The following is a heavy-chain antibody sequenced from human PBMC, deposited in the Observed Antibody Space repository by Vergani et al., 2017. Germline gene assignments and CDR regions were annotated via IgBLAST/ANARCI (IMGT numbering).Heavy chain of an antibody. V-gene: IGHV4-61*02. Sequence: QVQLQESGPGLVKPSQTLSLTCTVSGGSISSGSYYWSWIRQPAGKGLEWIGRIYTSGSTNYNPSLKSRVTISVDTSKNQFSLKLSSVTAADTAVYYCARLERIAAPFDYWGQGTLVTVSS. CDR2: IYTSGST. CDR3: ARLERIAAPFDY. D-gene: IGHD6-6*01. J-gene: IGHJ4*02. CDR1: GGSISSGSYY.